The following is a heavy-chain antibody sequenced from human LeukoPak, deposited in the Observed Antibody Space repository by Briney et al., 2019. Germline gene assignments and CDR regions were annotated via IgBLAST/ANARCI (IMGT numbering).Heavy chain of an antibody. D-gene: IGHD4-17*01. CDR2: ISSSSSYI. CDR1: GFTFSYYS. V-gene: IGHV3-21*01. CDR3: AREANNYGDHTMMI. Sequence: PGGSLRLSCAASGFTFSYYSMNWVRQAPGKGLEWVSSISSSSSYIYYADSVKGRFTIYRDNAKNSLYLQMSSLRAEDTAVYYCAREANNYGDHTMMIWGQGTLVTVSS. J-gene: IGHJ4*02.